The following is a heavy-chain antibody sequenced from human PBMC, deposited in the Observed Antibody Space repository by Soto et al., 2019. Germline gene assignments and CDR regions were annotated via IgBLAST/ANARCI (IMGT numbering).Heavy chain of an antibody. J-gene: IGHJ4*02. CDR2: IIPIFGTA. V-gene: IGHV1-69*01. CDR1: GGTCSSYA. D-gene: IGHD6-13*01. CDR3: ARARVGRRQQLVFDY. Sequence: QVQLVPSGAESKKPGSSVKVSCKASGGTCSSYAISWVRQAPGQGLEWMGGIIPIFGTANYAQKFQGRVGSTADEARITAYMERSSLRSEDTAVYYYARARVGRRQQLVFDYWGQGTLVTVSS.